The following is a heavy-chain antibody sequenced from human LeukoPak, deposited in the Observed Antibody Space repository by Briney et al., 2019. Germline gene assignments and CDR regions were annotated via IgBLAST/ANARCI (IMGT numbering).Heavy chain of an antibody. V-gene: IGHV1-24*01. CDR1: GYTLTELS. CDR2: FDPEDGET. CDR3: ATGRLRYFDWLNYYFDY. Sequence: ASVKVSCKVSGYTLTELSMHWVRQAPGKGLEWMGGFDPEDGETIYAQKFQGRVTMTEDTSTDTAYMELSSLRSEDTAVYYCATGRLRYFDWLNYYFDYWGQGTLVTVSS. J-gene: IGHJ4*02. D-gene: IGHD3-9*01.